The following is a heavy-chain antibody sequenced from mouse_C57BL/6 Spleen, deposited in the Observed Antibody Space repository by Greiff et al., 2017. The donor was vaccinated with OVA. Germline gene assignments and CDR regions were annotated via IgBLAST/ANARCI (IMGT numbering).Heavy chain of an antibody. CDR3: ARTGGVYPFAY. CDR2: IDPSDSET. Sequence: QVQLQQPGAELVRPGSSVKLSCKASGYTFTSYWMHWVKQRPIQGLEWIGNIDPSDSETHYNQKFKDKATLTVDKSSSTAYMQLSSLTAEDSAVYYCARTGGVYPFAYWGQGTLVTVSA. V-gene: IGHV1-52*01. CDR1: GYTFTSYW. J-gene: IGHJ3*01.